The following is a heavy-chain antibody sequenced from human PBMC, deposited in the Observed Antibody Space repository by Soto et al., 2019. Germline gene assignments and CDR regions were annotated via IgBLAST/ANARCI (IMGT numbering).Heavy chain of an antibody. Sequence: GGSLRLSCAASGFTFSSYAMSWVRQAPGKGLEWVSAISGSGGSTYYADSVKGRFTISRDNSKNTLYLQMNSLRAEDTAVYYCAKDTYYDFWSGYSLGPNYCYYGMDVWGQGTTVTVAS. CDR1: GFTFSSYA. CDR2: ISGSGGST. V-gene: IGHV3-23*01. CDR3: AKDTYYDFWSGYSLGPNYCYYGMDV. D-gene: IGHD3-3*01. J-gene: IGHJ6*02.